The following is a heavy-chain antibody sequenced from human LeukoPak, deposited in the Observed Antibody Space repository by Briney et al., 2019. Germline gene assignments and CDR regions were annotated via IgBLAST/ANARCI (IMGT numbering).Heavy chain of an antibody. Sequence: SETLSLTCTVSGYSISSGYYWGWIRQPPGKGLEWIGSIYHSGSTYYNPSLKSRVTISVDTSKNQFSLKLSSVTAADTAVYYCARDRSYCSGGSCSYYFDYWGQGTLVTVSS. D-gene: IGHD2-15*01. V-gene: IGHV4-38-2*02. CDR3: ARDRSYCSGGSCSYYFDY. J-gene: IGHJ4*02. CDR1: GYSISSGYY. CDR2: IYHSGST.